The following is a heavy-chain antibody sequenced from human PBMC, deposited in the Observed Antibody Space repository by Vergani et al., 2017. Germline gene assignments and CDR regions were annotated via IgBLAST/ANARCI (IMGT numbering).Heavy chain of an antibody. D-gene: IGHD2-21*01. V-gene: IGHV3-66*01. CDR1: GFTFSSYS. Sequence: EVQLVESGGGLVQPGGSLRLSCAASGFTFSSYSMNWVRQAPGKGLEWVSVIYSGGSTDYADSVKGRFTISRDNSKNTLYLQMNSLRAEDTAVYYCARAHTYYGMDVWGQGTTVTVSS. J-gene: IGHJ6*02. CDR2: IYSGGST. CDR3: ARAHTYYGMDV.